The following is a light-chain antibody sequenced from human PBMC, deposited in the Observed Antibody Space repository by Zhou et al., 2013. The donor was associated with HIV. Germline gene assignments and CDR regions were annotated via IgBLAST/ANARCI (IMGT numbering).Light chain of an antibody. CDR2: KAS. V-gene: IGKV1-5*03. CDR3: QHYNDVPYT. Sequence: DIQMTQSPSTLSASVGDRVTITCRASQSISNWLAWYQQKPGKAPKLLIYKASTLETGVPSRFSASGSETEFTLTIGSLQPEDSATYFCQHYNDVPYTFGQGTKLEIK. CDR1: QSISNW. J-gene: IGKJ2*01.